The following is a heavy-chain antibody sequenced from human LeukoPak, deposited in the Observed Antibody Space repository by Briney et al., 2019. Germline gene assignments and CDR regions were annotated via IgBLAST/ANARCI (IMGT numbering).Heavy chain of an antibody. CDR3: AREGYSSGWYFQD. Sequence: PGGSLRLSCAASGFTFSSYSMNWVRQAPGKGLEWVSYISSSSSTIYYADSVKGRFTISRDNSKNTLYLQMNSLRAEDTAVYYCAREGYSSGWYFQDWGQGTLVTVSS. CDR2: ISSSSSTI. D-gene: IGHD6-19*01. V-gene: IGHV3-48*01. CDR1: GFTFSSYS. J-gene: IGHJ1*01.